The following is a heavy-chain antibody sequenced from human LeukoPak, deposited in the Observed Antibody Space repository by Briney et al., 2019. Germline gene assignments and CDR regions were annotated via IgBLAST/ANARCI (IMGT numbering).Heavy chain of an antibody. Sequence: GGSLRLSCAVSAFTFSDNYMTWIRQAPGKGLESVSYISPSGTDISYADSVKGRFTISRDNAKNSLYLQMNSLRAEDTAVYYCARWFRGYSSSSEDKFDYWGQGTLVTVSS. J-gene: IGHJ4*02. D-gene: IGHD6-6*01. V-gene: IGHV3-11*04. CDR2: ISPSGTDI. CDR3: ARWFRGYSSSSEDKFDY. CDR1: AFTFSDNY.